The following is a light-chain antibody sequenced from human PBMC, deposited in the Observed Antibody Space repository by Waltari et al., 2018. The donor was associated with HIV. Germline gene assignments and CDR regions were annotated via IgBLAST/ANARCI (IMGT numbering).Light chain of an antibody. Sequence: QSVLTQPPSASRTPGPRVTIPCSGSTSNLGTNFVYWYQQFPGPAPRLLIYRNDQRPSGVPDRFSGSKSGTSASLAISGLRSEDEADYYCAAWDDSLTGRVFGGGTKVTVL. CDR1: TSNLGTNF. J-gene: IGLJ3*02. CDR2: RND. CDR3: AAWDDSLTGRV. V-gene: IGLV1-47*01.